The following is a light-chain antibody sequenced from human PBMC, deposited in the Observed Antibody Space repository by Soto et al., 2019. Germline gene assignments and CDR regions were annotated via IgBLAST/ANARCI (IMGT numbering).Light chain of an antibody. J-gene: IGKJ2*01. CDR3: QQYGSSPYT. CDR1: QSVSSSY. Sequence: EIVLTQSPGTLSLSPGERATLSCRASQSVSSSYLAWYQQKPGQAPRLLIYGASSRATGIPDRFSGSGSGTDFTLTISTLEPEDFAVYYCQQYGSSPYTFGQETKLEIK. CDR2: GAS. V-gene: IGKV3-20*01.